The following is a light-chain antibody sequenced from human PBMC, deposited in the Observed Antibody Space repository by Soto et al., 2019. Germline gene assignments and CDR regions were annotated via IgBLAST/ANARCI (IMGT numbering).Light chain of an antibody. CDR2: LVS. V-gene: IGKV2-28*01. CDR1: QSLLHSSGYNY. J-gene: IGKJ1*01. Sequence: DIVMTQSPLSLRVTPGEPASISCRSSQSLLHSSGYNYLHWYLQKPGQSPKLLISLVSDRAPGVPDRISGSGSGTDFTLKITRVEAEDDGVYYCMQPLQIPWTFGQGTKVEIK. CDR3: MQPLQIPWT.